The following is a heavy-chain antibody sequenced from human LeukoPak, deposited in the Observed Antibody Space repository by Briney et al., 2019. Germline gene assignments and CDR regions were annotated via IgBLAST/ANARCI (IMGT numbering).Heavy chain of an antibody. V-gene: IGHV4-38-2*01. CDR3: ARQDAAMVKGWFDP. CDR1: GYSISSGYY. CDR2: INHSGNT. D-gene: IGHD5-18*01. Sequence: PSETLSLTCAVSGYSISSGYYWGWIRQPPGRGLEWIGSINHSGNTYCNPSLKSRVAISIYTSKNDFSLKVTSVTAADTAVYFCARQDAAMVKGWFDPWGQGTLVTVSS. J-gene: IGHJ5*02.